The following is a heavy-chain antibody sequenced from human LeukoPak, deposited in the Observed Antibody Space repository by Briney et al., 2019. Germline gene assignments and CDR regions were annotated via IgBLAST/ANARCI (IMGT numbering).Heavy chain of an antibody. Sequence: PGGSLRLSCAASGFTFSSYSMNWVRQAPGKGLEWVSYISSSSTIYYADSVKRRFTISRDNAKNSLYLQMNSLRAEDTAVYYCARDGDYYYMDVWGKGTTVTVSS. CDR2: ISSSSTI. CDR3: ARDGDYYYMDV. D-gene: IGHD3-16*01. J-gene: IGHJ6*03. CDR1: GFTFSSYS. V-gene: IGHV3-48*01.